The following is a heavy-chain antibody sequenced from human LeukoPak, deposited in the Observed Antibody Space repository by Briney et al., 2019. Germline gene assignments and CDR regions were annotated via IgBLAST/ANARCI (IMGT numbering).Heavy chain of an antibody. CDR3: AKDLGGSASTV. Sequence: GGSLRLSCAASGFTFEDHVMHWVRQAPGKGLEWVSSISWSGDRMGYADAVKGRFTISRDNAKNSLFLQMNSLRVEDTALYYCAKDLGGSASTVWGQGTLVTVSS. V-gene: IGHV3-9*01. CDR1: GFTFEDHV. D-gene: IGHD2-15*01. CDR2: ISWSGDRM. J-gene: IGHJ4*02.